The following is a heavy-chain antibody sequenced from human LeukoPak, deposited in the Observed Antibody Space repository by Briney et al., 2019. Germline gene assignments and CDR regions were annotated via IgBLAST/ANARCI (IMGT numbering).Heavy chain of an antibody. CDR3: AKNFRGSYYDALDY. V-gene: IGHV3-23*01. Sequence: GGSLRLSCAASGFTFSSYAMSWVRQAPGKGLEWVSAISDSGSSTYYADSVKGRFTISRDNSKNTLYLLMNSLRAEDTAIYYCAKNFRGSYYDALDYWGQGTLVAVSS. D-gene: IGHD1-26*01. J-gene: IGHJ4*02. CDR2: ISDSGSST. CDR1: GFTFSSYA.